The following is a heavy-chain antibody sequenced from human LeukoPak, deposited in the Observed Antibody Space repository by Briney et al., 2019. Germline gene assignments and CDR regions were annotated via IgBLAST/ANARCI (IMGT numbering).Heavy chain of an antibody. J-gene: IGHJ6*03. Sequence: GGSPRLSCAASGFTFSSNAMHWVRQAPGKGLGWVAVISYDGSNKYYADSVKGRFTISRDNSKNTLYLQMNSLRAEDTAVYYCARAGTTSDYYYYYMDVWGKGTTVTVSS. V-gene: IGHV3-30-3*01. CDR2: ISYDGSNK. D-gene: IGHD1-1*01. CDR1: GFTFSSNA. CDR3: ARAGTTSDYYYYYMDV.